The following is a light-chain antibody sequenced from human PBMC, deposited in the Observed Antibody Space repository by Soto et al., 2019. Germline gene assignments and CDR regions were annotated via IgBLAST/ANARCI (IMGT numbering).Light chain of an antibody. Sequence: EIVLTQSPATVSSFPGDRVTLCCRASQYINTRLAWCQHRPGQAPRRLIYQTSIRAAGIPARFSASGSWTDFILTTSDVLPEDFALYYCHQRQSWPRTFGQGTKVDI. CDR1: QYINTR. CDR2: QTS. CDR3: HQRQSWPRT. J-gene: IGKJ1*01. V-gene: IGKV3-11*01.